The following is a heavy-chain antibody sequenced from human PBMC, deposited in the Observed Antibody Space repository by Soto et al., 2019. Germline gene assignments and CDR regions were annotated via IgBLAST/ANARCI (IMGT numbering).Heavy chain of an antibody. Sequence: SVKVSCKASGGTFSSYAISWVRQAPGQGLEWMGGIIPIFGTANYAQEFQGRVTITADESTSTAYMGLSSLRSEDTAVYYCARVWEADGNMKFYYYYGMDVWGQGTTVTVSS. J-gene: IGHJ6*02. CDR3: ARVWEADGNMKFYYYYGMDV. CDR1: GGTFSSYA. D-gene: IGHD6-13*01. V-gene: IGHV1-69*13. CDR2: IIPIFGTA.